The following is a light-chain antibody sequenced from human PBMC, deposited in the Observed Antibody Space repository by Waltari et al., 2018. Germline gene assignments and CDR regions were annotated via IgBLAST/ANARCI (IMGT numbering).Light chain of an antibody. CDR2: GAS. V-gene: IGKV3-20*01. Sequence: EIVLTQSPGTLSLSPGERATLSCRASQTVRTTYLAWYQQKPGQAPTLLIYGASSRATGIPDRFSGSGSGTDFSLTISSLEPEYFAVYYCQQYDISPLTFGGGTRVEIK. J-gene: IGKJ4*01. CDR3: QQYDISPLT. CDR1: QTVRTTY.